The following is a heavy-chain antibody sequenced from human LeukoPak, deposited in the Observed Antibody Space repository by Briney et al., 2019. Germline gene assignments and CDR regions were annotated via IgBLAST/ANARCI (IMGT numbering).Heavy chain of an antibody. Sequence: SGGSLRLSCAASGFTFSSYAMNWVRQAPGRGLEWVSYIGPSGTAIYYADSVKGRFTISRDNARNSLFLQMNSLRAEDTAVYYCAKMKTHYGDALAGWGQGTLVTVSS. CDR3: AKMKTHYGDALAG. J-gene: IGHJ4*02. V-gene: IGHV3-48*01. D-gene: IGHD4-17*01. CDR2: IGPSGTAI. CDR1: GFTFSSYA.